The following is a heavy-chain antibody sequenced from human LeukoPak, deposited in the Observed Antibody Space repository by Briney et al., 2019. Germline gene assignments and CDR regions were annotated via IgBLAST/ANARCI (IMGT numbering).Heavy chain of an antibody. CDR2: NSGSAHKI. CDR3: AGRPTGYSSGYIH. Sequence: GGSLRLSCVASGITFSNYAVSWVRQAPEKGLDWVSVNSGSAHKIRYADSVKGRFTISRDNSENIVYLQMNNLRVEDTAVYYCAGRPTGYSSGYIHWGQGTLVTVSS. D-gene: IGHD5-18*01. V-gene: IGHV3-23*01. CDR1: GITFSNYA. J-gene: IGHJ4*02.